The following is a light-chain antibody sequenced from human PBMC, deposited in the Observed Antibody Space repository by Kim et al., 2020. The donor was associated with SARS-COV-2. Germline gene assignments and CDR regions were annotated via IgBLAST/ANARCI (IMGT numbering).Light chain of an antibody. CDR2: DNN. J-gene: IGLJ2*01. Sequence: GQKINISCSGSSSNIGNNYVSWYQQLPGTAPKLLIYDNNKRPSGIPDRFSVSKSGTSATLGITGLQTGDEADYYCGTWDSSLSAVVFGGGTKLTVL. V-gene: IGLV1-51*01. CDR3: GTWDSSLSAVV. CDR1: SSNIGNNY.